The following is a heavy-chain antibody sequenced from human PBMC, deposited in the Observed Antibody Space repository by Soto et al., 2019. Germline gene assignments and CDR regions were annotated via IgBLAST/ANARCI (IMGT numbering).Heavy chain of an antibody. CDR2: IKSKTDGGTT. CDR3: TTGSTSTKNF. CDR1: GFTFSNAW. D-gene: IGHD6-6*01. Sequence: GSLRLSCAASGFTFSNAWLSWVRQAPGKGLEWVGRIKSKTDGGTTDYTAPVKGRFTISRDDSKNTLYLQMNSLKIEDTAVYYCTTGSTSTKNFWGQGTLVTVSS. J-gene: IGHJ4*02. V-gene: IGHV3-15*01.